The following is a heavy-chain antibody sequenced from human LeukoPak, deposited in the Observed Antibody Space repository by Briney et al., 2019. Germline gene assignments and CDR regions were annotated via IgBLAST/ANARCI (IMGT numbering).Heavy chain of an antibody. J-gene: IGHJ4*02. CDR1: VGSFSGYY. D-gene: IGHD4-17*01. Sequence: SETQSLTCAVYVGSFSGYYWSWIRKPPGKGLEWLGEINHSGSTNYDPSLTSRVTISVDMSKNQFSLKLSSVTAADTVEYYCARAAGDSPADFDYWGQGTLVTVSS. CDR3: ARAAGDSPADFDY. V-gene: IGHV4-34*01. CDR2: INHSGST.